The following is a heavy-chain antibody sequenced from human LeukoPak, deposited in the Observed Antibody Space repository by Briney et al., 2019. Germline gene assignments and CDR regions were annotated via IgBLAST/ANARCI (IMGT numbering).Heavy chain of an antibody. CDR1: SDSVSSDF. Sequence: SETLSLTCSVSSDSVSSDFWTWIRQPPGKGLEWIGYISYSGSSNYNPSLKGRVTMSLDTSKNQFSLRLSSVTAADTAVYFCARARNWHYFDYWGQGALVTVSS. J-gene: IGHJ4*02. V-gene: IGHV4-59*02. D-gene: IGHD1-20*01. CDR3: ARARNWHYFDY. CDR2: ISYSGSS.